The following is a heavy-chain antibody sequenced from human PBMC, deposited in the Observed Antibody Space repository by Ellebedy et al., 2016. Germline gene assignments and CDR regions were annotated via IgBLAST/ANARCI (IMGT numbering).Heavy chain of an antibody. CDR1: GGTFSSYA. D-gene: IGHD5-18*01. V-gene: IGHV1-69*04. J-gene: IGHJ4*02. CDR2: IIPIVGIA. Sequence: ASVKVSCKASGGTFSSYAISWARQAPGQGLEWMGRIIPIVGIAIYAQKFQGRVTITADKSTSTAYMELSSLRSEDTGVYYCARAEDTAMVFDYWGQGTLVTVSS. CDR3: ARAEDTAMVFDY.